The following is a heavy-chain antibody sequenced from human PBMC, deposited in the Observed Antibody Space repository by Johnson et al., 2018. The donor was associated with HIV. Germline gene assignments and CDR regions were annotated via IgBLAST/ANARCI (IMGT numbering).Heavy chain of an antibody. D-gene: IGHD1-26*01. Sequence: VQLVESGGGLIQPGGSLRLSCAAYGFTVSSNYMSWVRQAPGKGLEWVSGINWNGGSTGYADSVKGRFTISRDNAKNSLYLQMNSLRPEDTALYYCARELIVGATNAFAIWGQGTMVTVSS. CDR2: INWNGGST. CDR1: GFTVSSNY. V-gene: IGHV3-20*04. J-gene: IGHJ3*02. CDR3: ARELIVGATNAFAI.